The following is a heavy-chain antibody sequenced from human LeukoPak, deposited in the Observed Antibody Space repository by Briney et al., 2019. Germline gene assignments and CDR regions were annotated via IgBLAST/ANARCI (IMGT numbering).Heavy chain of an antibody. CDR3: AKDGSPVSLHGGDL. CDR2: GSNR. Sequence: GSNRYYADSVKGRFTISRDNSKNTLYLQMNSLRAEDTAVYHCAKDGSPVSLHGGDLWDEGTVIVVSS. J-gene: IGHJ5*01. V-gene: IGHV3-30*02. D-gene: IGHD2-8*01.